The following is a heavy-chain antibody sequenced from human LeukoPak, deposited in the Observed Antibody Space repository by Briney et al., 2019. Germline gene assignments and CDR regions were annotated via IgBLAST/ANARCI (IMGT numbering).Heavy chain of an antibody. CDR3: ARDLLYYYDSSPIGY. D-gene: IGHD3-22*01. CDR1: GFXFSSYA. Sequence: PGGSLRLSCAASGFXFSSYAISWVRQAPGKGLEWVSAISGSGGSTYYADSVKGRFTISRDNSKNTLYLQMNSLRAEDTAVYYCARDLLYYYDSSPIGYWGQGTLVTVSS. V-gene: IGHV3-23*01. CDR2: ISGSGGST. J-gene: IGHJ4*02.